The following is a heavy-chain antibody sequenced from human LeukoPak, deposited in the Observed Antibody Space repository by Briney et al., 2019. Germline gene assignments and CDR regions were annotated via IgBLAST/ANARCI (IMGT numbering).Heavy chain of an antibody. V-gene: IGHV4-34*01. J-gene: IGHJ4*02. Sequence: SETLSLTCAVYGGSFSDYYWSWIRQPPGKGLEWIGEINHSGSTNYNPSLKSRVTISVDTSKNQFSLKLSSVTAADTAVYYCARGDWVYWGQGTLVTVSS. CDR1: GGSFSDYY. CDR3: ARGDWVY. D-gene: IGHD2-21*01. CDR2: INHSGST.